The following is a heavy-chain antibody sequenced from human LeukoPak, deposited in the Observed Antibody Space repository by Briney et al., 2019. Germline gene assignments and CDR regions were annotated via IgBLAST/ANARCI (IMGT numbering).Heavy chain of an antibody. J-gene: IGHJ6*03. V-gene: IGHV7-4-1*02. CDR1: GYTFTYFG. CDR2: INTNTGNP. D-gene: IGHD2-15*01. CDR3: ARSRRVLVPAALNSADDYYYYMDV. Sequence: ASVKVSCKASGYTFTYFGLNWVRQAPGQGLECLGGINTNTGNPTYAQGLTGRFVFSLDTSVSTAYLQISSLKAEDTAIYYCARSRRVLVPAALNSADDYYYYMDVWGRGTTVTVSS.